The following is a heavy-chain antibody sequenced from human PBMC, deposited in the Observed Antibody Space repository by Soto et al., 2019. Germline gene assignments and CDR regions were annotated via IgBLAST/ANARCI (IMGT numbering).Heavy chain of an antibody. CDR1: GFTFSSYW. D-gene: IGHD3-16*01. V-gene: IGHV3-7*01. CDR2: IKQDGSEK. Sequence: GGSLRLSCAASGFTFSSYWMSWVRQAPGKGLEWVANIKQDGSEKYYVDSVKGRFTISRDNAKNSLYLQMNSLRAEDTAVYYCARDRYDMGWEGTGDYYGMDVWGQGTTVTVSS. J-gene: IGHJ6*02. CDR3: ARDRYDMGWEGTGDYYGMDV.